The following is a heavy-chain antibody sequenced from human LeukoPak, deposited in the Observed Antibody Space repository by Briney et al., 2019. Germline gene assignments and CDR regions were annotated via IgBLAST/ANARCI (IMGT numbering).Heavy chain of an antibody. V-gene: IGHV3-23*01. CDR3: TKGLYGSGSSPDF. CDR1: GFIFRNYA. CDR2: ISGSGDST. D-gene: IGHD3-10*01. J-gene: IGHJ4*02. Sequence: GGSLRLSCVASGFIFRNYAMTWVRQASGKGLEWVSAISGSGDSTSYADAVKGRLTISRDNAKNTVYLQMNSLRAEDTAVYYCTKGLYGSGSSPDFWGQGVLVTVSS.